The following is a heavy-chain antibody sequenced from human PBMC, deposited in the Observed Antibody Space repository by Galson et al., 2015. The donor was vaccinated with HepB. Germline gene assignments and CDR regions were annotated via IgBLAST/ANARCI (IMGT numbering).Heavy chain of an antibody. CDR1: GFTFSDYG. Sequence: SLRLSCAASGFTFSDYGMDWVRQAPGKGLEWVAFIRYDGSNKYYADSVKGRFTISRDNSKNTLYLQMNSLRAEDTAVYYCAKGPGYSSSWDSRKGAFDIWGQGTMVTVSS. CDR2: IRYDGSNK. CDR3: AKGPGYSSSWDSRKGAFDI. J-gene: IGHJ3*02. D-gene: IGHD6-13*01. V-gene: IGHV3-30*02.